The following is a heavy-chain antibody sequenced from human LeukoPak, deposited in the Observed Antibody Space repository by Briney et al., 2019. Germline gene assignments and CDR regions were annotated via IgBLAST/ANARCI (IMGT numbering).Heavy chain of an antibody. D-gene: IGHD3-9*01. CDR3: AKDPTSVRGRHDWLLDS. Sequence: GGSLRLSCAASGFTFSNYAIHWVRQAPGKGLEWVSTIGFGDDSAYYADSVKGRFTISRDNSKNTLYLQMNYLRAEDTAVYYCAKDPTSVRGRHDWLLDSWGQGTLVTVSS. CDR2: IGFGDDSA. V-gene: IGHV3-23*01. CDR1: GFTFSNYA. J-gene: IGHJ5*02.